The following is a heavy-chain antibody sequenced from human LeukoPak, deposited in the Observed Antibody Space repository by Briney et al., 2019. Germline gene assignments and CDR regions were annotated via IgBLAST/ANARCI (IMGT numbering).Heavy chain of an antibody. J-gene: IGHJ4*02. CDR2: INPSGGST. V-gene: IGHV1-46*01. Sequence: ASVKVSCKASGYTFTSYYMHWVRQAPGQGLEWMGIINPSGGSTSYAQKFQGRVTMTRDTSTSTVYMELSSLRSEDTAVYYCARDLALRSIDYYFDYWGQGTLVTVSS. D-gene: IGHD3-9*01. CDR3: ARDLALRSIDYYFDY. CDR1: GYTFTSYY.